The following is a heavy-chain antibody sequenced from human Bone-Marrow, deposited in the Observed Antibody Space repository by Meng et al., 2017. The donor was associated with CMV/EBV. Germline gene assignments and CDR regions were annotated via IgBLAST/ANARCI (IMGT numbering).Heavy chain of an antibody. Sequence: SVKVSCKASGGTFSSYTISWVRQAPGQGLEWMGRIIPILGIANYAQKFQGRVTITADKSTSTAYMELSSLRSEDTAVYYCARDRSGGGYGEYFPHWGQGTLVTVSS. CDR3: ARDRSGGGYGEYFPH. D-gene: IGHD3-16*01. CDR1: GGTFSSYT. CDR2: IIPILGIA. V-gene: IGHV1-69*04. J-gene: IGHJ1*01.